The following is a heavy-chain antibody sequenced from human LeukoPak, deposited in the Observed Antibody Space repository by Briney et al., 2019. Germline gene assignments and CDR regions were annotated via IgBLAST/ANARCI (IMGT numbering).Heavy chain of an antibody. D-gene: IGHD3-22*01. CDR1: GYTFTSYG. CDR3: ARDSDSRSYYYGMDV. V-gene: IGHV1-18*01. J-gene: IGHJ6*02. Sequence: ASVKVSCKASGYTFTSYGISWVRQAPGQGLEWMGWISAYNGNTNYAQKLQGRVTMTTDTSTSTAYMELRSLGSDDTAVYYCARDSDSRSYYYGMDVWGQGTTVTVSS. CDR2: ISAYNGNT.